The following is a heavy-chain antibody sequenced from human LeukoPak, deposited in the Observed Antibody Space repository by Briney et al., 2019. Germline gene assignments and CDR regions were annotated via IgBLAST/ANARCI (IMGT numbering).Heavy chain of an antibody. CDR3: ADVGNY. Sequence: GRSLRLSCAASGFTFSSYAMHWVRQAPGKGLEWVAVISYDGSNKYYADPVKGRFTISRDNSKNTLYLQMNSLRAEDTAVYYCADVGNYWGQGTLVTVSS. CDR2: ISYDGSNK. D-gene: IGHD1-26*01. V-gene: IGHV3-30-3*01. J-gene: IGHJ4*02. CDR1: GFTFSSYA.